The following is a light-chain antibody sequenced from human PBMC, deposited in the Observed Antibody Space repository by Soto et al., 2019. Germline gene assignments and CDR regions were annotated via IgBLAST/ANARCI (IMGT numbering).Light chain of an antibody. J-gene: IGLJ2*01. CDR3: SSSTSSTPRVV. CDR1: SSDVGGYNY. CDR2: DVT. Sequence: QSALTQPASVSGSPGQSITISCTGTSSDVGGYNYVSWYQQHPGEAPKLMIYDVTNRPSGVSNRFSGSKSGNTASLTISGLQAEDEADYDCSSSTSSTPRVVFGGGTELTVL. V-gene: IGLV2-14*03.